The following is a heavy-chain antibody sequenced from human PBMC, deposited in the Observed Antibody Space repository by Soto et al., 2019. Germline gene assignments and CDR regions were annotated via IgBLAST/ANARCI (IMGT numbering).Heavy chain of an antibody. V-gene: IGHV4-59*01. CDR1: GGSISSYY. CDR3: ARVPATRSPNWFDP. J-gene: IGHJ5*02. CDR2: IYYSGST. Sequence: QVQLQESGPGLVKPSETLSLTCTVSGGSISSYYWSWIRQSPGKRLEWIGYIYYSGSTNYSPSLNSRVTISVDTSKNQFSLNLRSVTTADTAVYYCARVPATRSPNWFDPWGQGTLVTVSS.